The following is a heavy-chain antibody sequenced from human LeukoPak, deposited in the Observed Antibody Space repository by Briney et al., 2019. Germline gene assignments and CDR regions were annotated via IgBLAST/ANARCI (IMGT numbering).Heavy chain of an antibody. J-gene: IGHJ4*02. Sequence: GESLKISCKGSEYSFTSYWIGWVRQMPGKGLEWMGIIYPGDSETRYSPSFQGQVTISADKSISTAYLQWSSLKASDTAMYYCVRALGYCSSGSCYYYDYWGQGTLVTVSS. CDR2: IYPGDSET. CDR1: EYSFTSYW. V-gene: IGHV5-51*01. D-gene: IGHD2-15*01. CDR3: VRALGYCSSGSCYYYDY.